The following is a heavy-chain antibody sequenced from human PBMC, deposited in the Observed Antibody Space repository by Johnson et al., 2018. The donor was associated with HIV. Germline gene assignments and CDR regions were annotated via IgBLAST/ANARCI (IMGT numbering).Heavy chain of an antibody. J-gene: IGHJ3*02. CDR3: ASVRRGALDI. CDR1: ALSFSGYA. Sequence: QVQLVESGGGVVQPGRSLRLSCTSALSFSGYAMHWVRQAPGKGLEWVTVISYDGSNKYYADSVKGRFTISRDNSKNTLYLQMNSLRAEDTALYYCASVRRGALDIWGQGTMVTVSS. D-gene: IGHD3-10*02. V-gene: IGHV3-30*14. CDR2: ISYDGSNK.